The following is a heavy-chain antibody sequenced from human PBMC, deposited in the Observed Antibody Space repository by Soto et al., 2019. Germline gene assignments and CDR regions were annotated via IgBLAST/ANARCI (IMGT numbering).Heavy chain of an antibody. V-gene: IGHV4-59*01. CDR1: GCFISSYY. CDR3: ARISSGRGEVTGYYYYYGMDV. Sequence: PSETLSLTCTVSGCFISSYYWSWIRQPPGKGLEWIGYIYYSGSTNYNPSLKSRVTISVDTSKNQFSLKLSSVTAADTAVYYCARISSGRGEVTGYYYYYGMDVWGQGTTVTVS. J-gene: IGHJ6*02. D-gene: IGHD3-10*01. CDR2: IYYSGST.